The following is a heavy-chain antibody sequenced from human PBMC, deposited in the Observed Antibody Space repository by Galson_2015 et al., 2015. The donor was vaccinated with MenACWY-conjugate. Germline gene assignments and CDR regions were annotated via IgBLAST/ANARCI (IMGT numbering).Heavy chain of an antibody. CDR1: GFTFSSYW. CDR3: ARDSTHQEERAYYDALEI. CDR2: IKKDGSGE. V-gene: IGHV3-7*03. D-gene: IGHD3-10*01. Sequence: SLRLSCAGSGFTFSSYWMTWVRQAPGKGLEWVANIKKDGSGENYVDSVKGRFTISRDNARNLLYLEMNSLRAADTAVYYCARDSTHQEERAYYDALEIWGQGTMVTVSS. J-gene: IGHJ3*02.